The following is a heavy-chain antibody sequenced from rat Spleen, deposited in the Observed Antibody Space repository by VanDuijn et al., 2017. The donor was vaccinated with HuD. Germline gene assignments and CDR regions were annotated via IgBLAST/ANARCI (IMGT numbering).Heavy chain of an antibody. J-gene: IGHJ3*01. V-gene: IGHV2S12*01. CDR3: TRDGTTGIFAYVIDA. D-gene: IGHD1-9*01. Sequence: QVHLKESGPGLVQSSQTLSLTCTVSGFSLTSNGVSWVRQPPGEGLEWIAAISSGGNTYYNSALKSRLSISRDTSKSQVFLKMNSLQTDDTGTYYCTRDGTTGIFAYVIDAWGQGTLVTVSS. CDR2: ISSGGNT. CDR1: GFSLTSNG.